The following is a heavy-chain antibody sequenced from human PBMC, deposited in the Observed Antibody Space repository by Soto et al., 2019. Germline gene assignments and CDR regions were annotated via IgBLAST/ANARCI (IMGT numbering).Heavy chain of an antibody. V-gene: IGHV4-30-4*01. J-gene: IGHJ5*02. Sequence: SETLSLTCTVSGGSISSGDYYWSWIRQPPGKGLEWIGYIYYSGSTYYNPSLKSRVTISVDTSKNQFSLKLSSVTAADTAVYYCASGHSSGYFPAWGQGTLVTVSS. CDR1: GGSISSGDYY. CDR3: ASGHSSGYFPA. CDR2: IYYSGST. D-gene: IGHD3-22*01.